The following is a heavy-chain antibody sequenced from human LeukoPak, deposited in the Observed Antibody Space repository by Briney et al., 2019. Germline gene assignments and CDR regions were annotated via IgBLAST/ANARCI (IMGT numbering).Heavy chain of an antibody. CDR2: VSSSGANT. V-gene: IGHV3-23*01. CDR1: GLSFNSAA. Sequence: PGGSLRLSCAASGLSFNSAAMTWVRQAPGKGLEWVSLVSSSGANTYYADSVKGRFTISRDNSKNTVYLQMNSLRAEDTAIYYCEKDIQGIYCGQGTLVTVSS. D-gene: IGHD2-21*01. CDR3: EKDIQGIY. J-gene: IGHJ4*02.